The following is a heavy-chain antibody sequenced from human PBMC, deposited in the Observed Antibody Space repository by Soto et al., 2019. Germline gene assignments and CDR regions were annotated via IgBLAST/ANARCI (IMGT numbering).Heavy chain of an antibody. Sequence: GSLRLSCAASGFTFSGSAMHWVRQASGKGLEWVGRIRSKANSYATAYAASVKGRFTISRDDSKNTAYLQMNSLKTEDTAVYYCARLTGDSGYDLDNWGQGTLVTVSS. CDR2: IRSKANSYAT. CDR1: GFTFSGSA. V-gene: IGHV3-73*01. CDR3: ARLTGDSGYDLDN. J-gene: IGHJ4*02. D-gene: IGHD5-12*01.